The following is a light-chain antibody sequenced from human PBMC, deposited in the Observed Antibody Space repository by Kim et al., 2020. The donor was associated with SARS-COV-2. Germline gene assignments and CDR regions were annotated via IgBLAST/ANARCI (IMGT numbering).Light chain of an antibody. Sequence: QSALTQPRSVSGSPGQSVTISCIGSSSDVGGYHYVSWYQQYPGKAPKLMIFDVTKRPSGVPDRFSGSKSDNTASLTISGLQAEDEADYYCCSYAGSPPYVFGTGTKSPS. V-gene: IGLV2-11*01. CDR1: SSDVGGYHY. J-gene: IGLJ1*01. CDR3: CSYAGSPPYV. CDR2: DVT.